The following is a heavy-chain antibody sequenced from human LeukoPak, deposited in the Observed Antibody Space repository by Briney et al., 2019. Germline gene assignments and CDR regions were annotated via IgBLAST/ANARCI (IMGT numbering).Heavy chain of an antibody. V-gene: IGHV1-46*01. Sequence: ASVKVSCKASGYTFTSYYMHWVRQAPGQGLEWMGIINPSGGSTSYAQKFQGRVTMTRDTSTSTVYMELSSLRSEDTAVYYCARDDLNYDSSGYPTFDYWGQGTLVTVSS. J-gene: IGHJ4*02. CDR3: ARDDLNYDSSGYPTFDY. CDR1: GYTFTSYY. CDR2: INPSGGST. D-gene: IGHD3-22*01.